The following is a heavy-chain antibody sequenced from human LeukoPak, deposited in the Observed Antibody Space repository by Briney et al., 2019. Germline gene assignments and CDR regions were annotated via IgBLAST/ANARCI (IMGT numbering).Heavy chain of an antibody. CDR2: INPNSGGT. J-gene: IGHJ3*02. D-gene: IGHD2-21*02. CDR3: ATTLHIVVVTWHAFDI. Sequence: ASVKVSCKASGYTFTSYGINWVRQAPGQGLEWMGWINPNSGGTNYAPKFQGRVTMTRDTSISTAYMELSRLTFDDTTIYYCATTLHIVVVTWHAFDIWGQGTMVTVSS. V-gene: IGHV1-2*02. CDR1: GYTFTSYG.